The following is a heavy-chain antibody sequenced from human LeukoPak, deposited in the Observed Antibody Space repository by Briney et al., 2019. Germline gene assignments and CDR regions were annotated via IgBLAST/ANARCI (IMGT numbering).Heavy chain of an antibody. CDR3: AKGREYYYGSGSYRA. Sequence: GGSLRLSCAASGFTFSRSWMSWVRQAPGKGLEWVSAVSGSGGSTYYADSVKGRFTISRDNSKNTLYLQMNSLRAEDTAVYYCAKGREYYYGSGSYRAWGQGTLVTVSS. CDR2: VSGSGGST. CDR1: GFTFSRSW. V-gene: IGHV3-23*01. D-gene: IGHD3-10*01. J-gene: IGHJ4*02.